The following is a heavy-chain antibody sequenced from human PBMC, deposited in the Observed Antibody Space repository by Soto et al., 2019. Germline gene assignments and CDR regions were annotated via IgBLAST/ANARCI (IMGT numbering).Heavy chain of an antibody. V-gene: IGHV4-34*01. Sequence: PSETLSLTCAVYGGSFSGYYWSWIRQPPGKGLEWIGEINHSGSTNYNPSLKSRVTISVDTSKNQFFLKLSSVTAADTAVYYCARGYSYGSGSPLFYWGQGTLVTVSS. J-gene: IGHJ4*02. CDR2: INHSGST. CDR1: GGSFSGYY. CDR3: ARGYSYGSGSPLFY. D-gene: IGHD3-10*01.